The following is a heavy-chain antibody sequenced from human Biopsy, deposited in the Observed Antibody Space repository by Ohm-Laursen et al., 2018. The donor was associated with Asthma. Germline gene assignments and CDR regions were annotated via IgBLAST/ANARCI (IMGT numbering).Heavy chain of an antibody. CDR2: INAGNGNT. CDR3: ARTYYDFLTGQVNDAFGI. Sequence: ASVKVSCKTSGYTFINYAIHWVRQAPGQRLEWMGWINAGNGNTKYSQKFQGRVTITRDTSASTAYMDLSSLRSEDTAVYYCARTYYDFLTGQVNDAFGIWGQGTVVTVSS. CDR1: GYTFINYA. D-gene: IGHD3-9*01. V-gene: IGHV1-3*01. J-gene: IGHJ3*02.